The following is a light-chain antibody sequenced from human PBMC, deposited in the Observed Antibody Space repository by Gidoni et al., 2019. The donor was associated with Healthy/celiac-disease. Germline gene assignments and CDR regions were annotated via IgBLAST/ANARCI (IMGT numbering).Light chain of an antibody. CDR3: MQALQTPLT. CDR1: QSLLHRNGYNY. CDR2: LGS. V-gene: IGKV2-28*01. J-gene: IGKJ4*01. Sequence: DIVMTQSPLSLPVTPGEPASISCRSSQSLLHRNGYNYLDWYLQKPGQSPQLLIYLGSNRASGVPDRFSGSGSGTDFTLKISRVEAEDVGVYYCMQALQTPLTFGGXTKVEIK.